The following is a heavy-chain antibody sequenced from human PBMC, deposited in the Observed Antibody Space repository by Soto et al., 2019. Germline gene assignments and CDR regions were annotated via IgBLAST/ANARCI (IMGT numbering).Heavy chain of an antibody. CDR1: GFMFSDYA. CDR2: IPQDGVDG. J-gene: IGHJ6*02. CDR3: ARDHLILPAHDFFYGSDV. Sequence: GGSLRLSCAASGFMFSDYAMTWVRQTPGKGLEWVAKIPQDGVDGHYADAVKGRFTISRDNGKNSLYLQMNNLRAEDTAVYYCARDHLILPAHDFFYGSDVWGRGATGTV. D-gene: IGHD2-21*02. V-gene: IGHV3-7*03.